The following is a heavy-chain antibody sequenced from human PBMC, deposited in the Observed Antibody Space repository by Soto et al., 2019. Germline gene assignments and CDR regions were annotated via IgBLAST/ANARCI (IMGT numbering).Heavy chain of an antibody. Sequence: GESLKISCKGSGYSFTSYWIGWVRHMPGKGLEWMGIIYPRYSDTRYSPSFQGQATISAHKSISTAYLQWSSLKASDTAMYYCARHRDGSGSSSYGMDVWGQGTTVTVSS. CDR1: GYSFTSYW. CDR2: IYPRYSDT. V-gene: IGHV5-51*01. D-gene: IGHD3-10*01. J-gene: IGHJ6*02. CDR3: ARHRDGSGSSSYGMDV.